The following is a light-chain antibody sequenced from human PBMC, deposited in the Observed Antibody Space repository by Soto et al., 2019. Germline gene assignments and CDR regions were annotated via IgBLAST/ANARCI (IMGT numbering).Light chain of an antibody. Sequence: DIQMTQSPSTLSASVGDRVTIACRASQTISSWVAWYQQKPGKAPRLLIYKTSSLESGVPSRFSGSGSGTEFTLTISGLQPDDFVSYYCQQYNTYFSLTFGGGTKVDIK. CDR2: KTS. J-gene: IGKJ4*01. CDR3: QQYNTYFSLT. CDR1: QTISSW. V-gene: IGKV1-5*03.